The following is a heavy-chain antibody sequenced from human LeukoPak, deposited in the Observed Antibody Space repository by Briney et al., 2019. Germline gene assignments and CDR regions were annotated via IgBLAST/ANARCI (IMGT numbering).Heavy chain of an antibody. J-gene: IGHJ4*02. D-gene: IGHD1-7*01. CDR2: IRKKVNSYTT. Sequence: PGGSLRLSCAASGFTFSDRYMDWVRQAPGKGLEWVGRIRKKVNSYTTEYAASVNGRFTISRDDSKNSLYLQMNSLKTEDTAVYYCASTSQANWNYAGYWDQGTLVTVSS. CDR1: GFTFSDRY. CDR3: ASTSQANWNYAGY. V-gene: IGHV3-72*01.